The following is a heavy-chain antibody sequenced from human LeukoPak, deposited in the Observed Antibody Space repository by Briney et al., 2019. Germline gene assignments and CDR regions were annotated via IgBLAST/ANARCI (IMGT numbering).Heavy chain of an antibody. V-gene: IGHV3-7*01. Sequence: GGSLRLSCAASGFTFSSYWMSWVRQAPGKGLEWVANIKQDGSEKYSVAPVKGRFTISRDNAKNSLYLQMTSLRAQNPAVYSVARQNGLDNWGQGTLVTVSS. CDR1: GFTFSSYW. CDR2: IKQDGSEK. CDR3: ARQNGLDN. J-gene: IGHJ4*02.